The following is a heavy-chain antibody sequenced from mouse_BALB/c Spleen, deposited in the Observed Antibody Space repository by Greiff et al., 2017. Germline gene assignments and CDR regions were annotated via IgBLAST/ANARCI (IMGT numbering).Heavy chain of an antibody. V-gene: IGHV2-6-4*01. Sequence: VQVVESGPGLVAPSQSLSITCTVSGFSLSRYSVHWVRQPPGKGLEWLGMIWGGGSTDYNSALKSRLSISKDNSKSQVFLKMNSLQTDDTAMYYCASVDSSGYWFAYWGQGTLVTVSA. CDR1: GFSLSRYS. CDR2: IWGGGST. CDR3: ASVDSSGYWFAY. J-gene: IGHJ3*01. D-gene: IGHD3-2*01.